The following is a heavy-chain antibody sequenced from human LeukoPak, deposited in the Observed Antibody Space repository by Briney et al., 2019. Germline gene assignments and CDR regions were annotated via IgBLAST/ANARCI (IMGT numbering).Heavy chain of an antibody. V-gene: IGHV1-2*06. J-gene: IGHJ4*02. CDR1: GYSLTTYY. D-gene: IGHD3-22*01. CDR2: INPNSGGT. CDR3: ARPKYDSSGYIDY. Sequence: ASVKVPCKASGYSLTTYYMHWVRQAPGQGLEWMGRINPNSGGTNYAQKFQGRVTMTRDTSISTAYMELSRLRSDDTAVYYCARPKYDSSGYIDYWGQGTLVTVSS.